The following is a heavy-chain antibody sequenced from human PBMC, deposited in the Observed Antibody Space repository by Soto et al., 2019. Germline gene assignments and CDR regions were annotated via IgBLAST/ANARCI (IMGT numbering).Heavy chain of an antibody. J-gene: IGHJ4*02. D-gene: IGHD3-10*01. CDR1: GFIFSNYV. V-gene: IGHV3-30-3*01. CDR2: MSYDGTTK. Sequence: QVQLVESGGGVVQPGRSLRLSCTASGFIFSNYVMYWVRQAPGKGLEWVAFMSYDGTTKSYADSVKGRFTISRDNSQNTLYLQMNSLRPEDTGVYYCAREVLWSRYFDYWGQGSLVNVSS. CDR3: AREVLWSRYFDY.